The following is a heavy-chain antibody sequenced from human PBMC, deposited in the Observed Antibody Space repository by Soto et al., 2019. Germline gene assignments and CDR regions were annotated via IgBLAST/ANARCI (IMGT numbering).Heavy chain of an antibody. CDR2: ISAYNGNT. CDR1: GYTFTSYG. J-gene: IGHJ3*02. D-gene: IGHD3-22*01. Sequence: ASVNVSFKASGYTFTSYGISWVRQAPGQGLEWMGWISAYNGNTNYAQKLQGRVTMTTDTSTSAAYMELRSLRSDDTAVYYCERDISDDYDSIGSTIWGQCTMVTVSS. V-gene: IGHV1-18*01. CDR3: ERDISDDYDSIGSTI.